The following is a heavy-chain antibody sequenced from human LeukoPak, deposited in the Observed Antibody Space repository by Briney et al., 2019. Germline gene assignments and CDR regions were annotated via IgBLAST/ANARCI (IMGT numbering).Heavy chain of an antibody. CDR2: ISYDGSNK. J-gene: IGHJ4*02. Sequence: PGRSLRLSCAASGFTFSSYGMHWVRQAPGKGLEWVAVISYDGSNKYYADSVKGRFTISRDNSKNTLYLQKNSLRAEDTAVYYCAKGHYDILTGSLDYWGQGTLVTVSS. V-gene: IGHV3-30*18. D-gene: IGHD3-9*01. CDR3: AKGHYDILTGSLDY. CDR1: GFTFSSYG.